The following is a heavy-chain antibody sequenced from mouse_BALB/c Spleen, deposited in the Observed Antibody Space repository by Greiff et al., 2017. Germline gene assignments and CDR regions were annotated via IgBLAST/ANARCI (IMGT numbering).Heavy chain of an antibody. D-gene: IGHD2-1*01. CDR3: ARPGNYFAY. CDR1: GFTFSSYG. V-gene: IGHV5-6*01. CDR2: ISSGGSYT. J-gene: IGHJ3*01. Sequence: EVQGVESGGDLVKPGGSLKLSCAASGFTFSSYGMSWVRQTPDKRLEWVATISSGGSYTYYPDSVKGRFTISRDNAKNTLYLQMSSLKSEDTAMYYCARPGNYFAYWGQGTLVTVSA.